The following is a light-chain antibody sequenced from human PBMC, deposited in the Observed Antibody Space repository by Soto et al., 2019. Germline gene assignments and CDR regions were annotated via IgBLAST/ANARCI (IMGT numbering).Light chain of an antibody. CDR2: ATS. V-gene: IGKV3-20*01. CDR1: QRVSSNY. Sequence: EIVLTQSPGTLSLSPGDRVTLSCRASQRVSSNYLAWYQQKPGQAPRRLIYATSARATGIPDRFSGSGSGTDFTLTISRLEPEDFAMYYCQQYGDYNSPRYSFGQGTRLEI. CDR3: QQYGDYNSPRYS. J-gene: IGKJ2*03.